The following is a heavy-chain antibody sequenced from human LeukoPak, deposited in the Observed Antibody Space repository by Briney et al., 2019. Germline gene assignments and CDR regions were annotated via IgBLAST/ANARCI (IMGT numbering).Heavy chain of an antibody. CDR1: GFTLSSYG. CDR3: AKEAVDYYDSSGYYPFDY. V-gene: IGHV3-33*06. CDR2: IWYDGSNK. J-gene: IGHJ4*02. D-gene: IGHD3-22*01. Sequence: PGGSLRLSCAASGFTLSSYGMHWVRQAPGKGLEWVAVIWYDGSNKYYADSVKGRFTISRDNSKNTLYLQMNSLRAEDTAVYYCAKEAVDYYDSSGYYPFDYWGQGTLVTVSS.